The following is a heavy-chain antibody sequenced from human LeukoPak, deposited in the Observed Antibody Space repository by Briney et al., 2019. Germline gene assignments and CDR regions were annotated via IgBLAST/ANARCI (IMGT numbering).Heavy chain of an antibody. CDR1: GGTFSSYA. J-gene: IGHJ1*01. V-gene: IGHV1-69*13. CDR2: IIPIFGTA. CDR3: ARGVVPAAIGEYFQH. D-gene: IGHD2-2*02. Sequence: ASVKFSCKASGGTFSSYAISWVRQAPGQGLEWMGGIIPIFGTANYAQKFQGRVTITADESTSTAYMELSSLRSEDTAVYYCARGVVPAAIGEYFQHWGQGTLVTVSS.